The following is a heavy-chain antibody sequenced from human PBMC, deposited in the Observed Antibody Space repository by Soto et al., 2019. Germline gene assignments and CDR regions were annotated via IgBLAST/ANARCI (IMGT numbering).Heavy chain of an antibody. D-gene: IGHD1-1*01. CDR1: GGSISSYY. V-gene: IGHV4-59*08. CDR2: ISYTGST. J-gene: IGHJ4*02. CDR3: ARHYPIGNNWNYFDY. Sequence: SETLSLTCSVSGGSISSYYWGWIRQPPGKGLEWIGYISYTGSTDYSPSLKSRVTISVDTSKNQFSLKVRSVTAADTAIYFCARHYPIGNNWNYFDYWGRATLVTVSS.